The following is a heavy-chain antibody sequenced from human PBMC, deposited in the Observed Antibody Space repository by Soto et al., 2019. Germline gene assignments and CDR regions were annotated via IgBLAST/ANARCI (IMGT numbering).Heavy chain of an antibody. Sequence: QVQLQESGPGLVKPSQTLSLTCTVSGGSISSGGYYWSWIRQHPGKGLEWIGYSYYSGSTYYNPSLKSRVTISVDTSKNQFSLKLSSVTAADTAVYYCARGNSGWYVHDYWGQGTLVTVSS. CDR1: GGSISSGGYY. D-gene: IGHD6-19*01. J-gene: IGHJ4*02. V-gene: IGHV4-31*03. CDR3: ARGNSGWYVHDY. CDR2: SYYSGST.